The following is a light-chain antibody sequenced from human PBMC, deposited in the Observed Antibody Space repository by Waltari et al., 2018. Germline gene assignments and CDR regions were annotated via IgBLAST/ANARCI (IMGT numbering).Light chain of an antibody. Sequence: DIQMTQSPSSLSASVVARVTITCRASQTGINYLHLYQPKPGKAPKILIYVASTLQSGVPSRFRGSGHGTDFTLTISSLQPEDFATYYCQQTYTSPHTFGQGTKVEI. V-gene: IGKV1-39*01. J-gene: IGKJ2*01. CDR2: VAS. CDR1: QTGINY. CDR3: QQTYTSPHT.